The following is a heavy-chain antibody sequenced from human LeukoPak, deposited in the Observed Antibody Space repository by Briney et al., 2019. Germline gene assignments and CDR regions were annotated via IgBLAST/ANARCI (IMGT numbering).Heavy chain of an antibody. CDR2: INPNSGGT. CDR1: GYTFTGYY. J-gene: IGHJ5*01. D-gene: IGHD3-3*01. CDR3: ARVADFGVVINWFDS. Sequence: ASVKVSCKASGYTFTGYYMHWVRQAPGQGLEWMGWINPNSGGTNYAQKFQGRVTMTRDTSISTAYMELSRLRSDDTAVYYCARVADFGVVINWFDSWGQGTLVTVSS. V-gene: IGHV1-2*02.